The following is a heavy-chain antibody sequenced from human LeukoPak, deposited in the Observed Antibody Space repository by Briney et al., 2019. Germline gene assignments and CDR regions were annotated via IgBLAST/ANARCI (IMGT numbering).Heavy chain of an antibody. V-gene: IGHV4-39*01. CDR2: IYYSGST. CDR3: AKAYCSSNSCSKLGYFDC. Sequence: SETLSLTCTVSGGSISSSSYYWGWIRQPPGKGLEWIGSIYYSGSTYYNPSLKSRVTISVDTSKNQFSLKLSSVTAADTAVYYCAKAYCSSNSCSKLGYFDCWGQGTQVTVSS. D-gene: IGHD2-2*01. CDR1: GGSISSSSYY. J-gene: IGHJ4*02.